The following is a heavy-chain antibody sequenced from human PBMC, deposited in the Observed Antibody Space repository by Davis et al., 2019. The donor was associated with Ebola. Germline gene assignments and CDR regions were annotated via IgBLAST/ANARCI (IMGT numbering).Heavy chain of an antibody. V-gene: IGHV1-2*06. J-gene: IGHJ4*02. Sequence: ASVKVSCKASGYTFTGYYIHWVRQAPGQGLEWMGRISPNSGGTNYAQKFQGRVTMTRDTSISTAYMELSSLRSEDTAVYYCTVGGIGGMGDYWGQGTLVTVSS. CDR3: TVGGIGGMGDY. CDR1: GYTFTGYY. CDR2: ISPNSGGT. D-gene: IGHD1-26*01.